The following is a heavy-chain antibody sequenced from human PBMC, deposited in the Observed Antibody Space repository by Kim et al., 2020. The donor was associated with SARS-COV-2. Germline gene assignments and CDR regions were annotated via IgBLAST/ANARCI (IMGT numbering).Heavy chain of an antibody. CDR2: ISSSGSTI. CDR1: GFTFSDYY. J-gene: IGHJ6*02. CDR3: ARDDPNCSSTSCYPGMYYYSGMAV. V-gene: IGHV3-11*04. D-gene: IGHD2-2*01. Sequence: GGSLRLSCAASGFTFSDYYMSWIRQAPGKGLEWVSYISSSGSTIYYADSVKGRFTISRDNAKNSLYLQMNSLRAEDTAVYYCARDDPNCSSTSCYPGMYYYSGMAVWGQGTTVTVSS.